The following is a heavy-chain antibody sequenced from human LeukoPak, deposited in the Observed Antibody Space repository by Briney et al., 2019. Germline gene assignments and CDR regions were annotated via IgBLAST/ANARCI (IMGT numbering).Heavy chain of an antibody. V-gene: IGHV1-69*01. CDR3: AREGGSSWLDY. CDR2: IIPTFGTA. CDR1: GRTFSSYA. J-gene: IGHJ4*02. D-gene: IGHD6-13*01. Sequence: GSSVKVSCKASGRTFSSYAISWVRQAPGHGLEWMGGIIPTFGTANYAQKFQGRVTITADESTSTAYMELSSLRSEDTAVYYCAREGGSSWLDYWGQGTLVTVSS.